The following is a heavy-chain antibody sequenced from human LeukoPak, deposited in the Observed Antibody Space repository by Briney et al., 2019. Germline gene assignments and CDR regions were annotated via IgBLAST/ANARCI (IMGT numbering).Heavy chain of an antibody. D-gene: IGHD1-1*01. CDR2: INAGNGNT. Sequence: ASVKVSCKASGYTFTSYAMHWVRQAPGQRLEWMGWINAGNGNTKYSQKFQGRVTITRDTSASTAYMELSSLRSDDTAVYYCARDSLPSGTAGDYWGQGTLVTVSS. CDR1: GYTFTSYA. CDR3: ARDSLPSGTAGDY. J-gene: IGHJ4*02. V-gene: IGHV1-3*01.